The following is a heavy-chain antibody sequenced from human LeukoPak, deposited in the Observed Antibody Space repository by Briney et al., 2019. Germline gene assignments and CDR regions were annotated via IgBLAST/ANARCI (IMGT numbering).Heavy chain of an antibody. CDR1: GFTFSSYG. V-gene: IGHV3-30*18. CDR2: ISYDGSNK. Sequence: PGRSLRLSCAASGFTFSSYGMHWVRQAPGKGLEWVAVISYDGSNKYYADSVKGRFTISRDNSKNTLYLQMNSLRAEDTAVYYCAKDGAPPTNYDYDFWSGYSDYWGQGTLVTVSS. CDR3: AKDGAPPTNYDYDFWSGYSDY. J-gene: IGHJ4*02. D-gene: IGHD3-3*01.